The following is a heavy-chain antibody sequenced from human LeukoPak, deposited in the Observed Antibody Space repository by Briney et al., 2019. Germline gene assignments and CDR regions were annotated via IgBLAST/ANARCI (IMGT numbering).Heavy chain of an antibody. J-gene: IGHJ6*03. CDR3: ARGSADCSGGSCYYYYYYMDV. CDR1: GFTFDDYA. Sequence: QPGGSLRLSCAASGFTFDDYAMHWVRHAPGKGLEWVSLISGDGGSTYYADSVKGRFTISRDNSKNSLYLQMNSLRTEDTALYYCARGSADCSGGSCYYYYYYMDVWGKGTTVTVSS. V-gene: IGHV3-43*02. CDR2: ISGDGGST. D-gene: IGHD2-15*01.